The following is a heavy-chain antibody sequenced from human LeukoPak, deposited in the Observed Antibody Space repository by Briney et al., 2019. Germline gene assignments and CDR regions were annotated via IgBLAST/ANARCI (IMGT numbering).Heavy chain of an antibody. Sequence: GGSLRLSCAASGFTFDDYAMHWVRQAPGKGLEWVSGTSWNSGSIGYADSVKGRFTISRDNAKNSLYLQMNSLRAEDTALYYCAKDIRPSGPQHAFDIWGQGTMVTVSS. J-gene: IGHJ3*02. CDR3: AKDIRPSGPQHAFDI. CDR1: GFTFDDYA. CDR2: TSWNSGSI. D-gene: IGHD3-10*01. V-gene: IGHV3-9*01.